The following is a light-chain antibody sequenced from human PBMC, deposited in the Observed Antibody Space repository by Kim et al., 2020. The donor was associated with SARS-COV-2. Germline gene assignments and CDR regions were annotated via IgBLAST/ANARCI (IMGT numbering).Light chain of an antibody. CDR2: GAS. V-gene: IGKV3-20*01. CDR3: LLYGVSPT. CDR1: ENVNNNY. J-gene: IGKJ5*01. Sequence: LTPGERAALSSRASENVNNNYLVWYQLKPGQAPRLLIYGASSRATGIPDRFSGSGSGTDFTLTISSLEPEDFAVYFCLLYGVSPTFGQGTRLEIK.